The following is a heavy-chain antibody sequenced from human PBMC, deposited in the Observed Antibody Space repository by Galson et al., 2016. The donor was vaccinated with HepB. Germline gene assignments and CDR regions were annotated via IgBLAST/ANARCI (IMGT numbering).Heavy chain of an antibody. V-gene: IGHV4-4*02. CDR1: GGSVSSDTW. Sequence: SETLSLTCAVSGGSVSSDTWWSWVRQSPGKGLEWIAEAYHSGNSNYNPALQTRLIMSVDPSKNEISLKLTSVTAADTAVYYCAKNGPAHSGGWHFGLWGRGTLVTVSS. D-gene: IGHD6-25*01. CDR2: AYHSGNS. J-gene: IGHJ2*01. CDR3: AKNGPAHSGGWHFGL.